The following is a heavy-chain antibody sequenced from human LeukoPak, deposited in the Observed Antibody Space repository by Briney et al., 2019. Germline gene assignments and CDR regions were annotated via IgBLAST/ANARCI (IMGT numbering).Heavy chain of an antibody. CDR2: IYYTGST. CDR1: GGSFSGYY. J-gene: IGHJ4*02. V-gene: IGHV4-59*08. CDR3: ARHVCSGGSCYSDY. D-gene: IGHD2-15*01. Sequence: SETPSLTCAVYGGSFSGYYWSWIRQPPGKGLEWIGYIYYTGSTNYNPSLKSRVTISVDTSKNQFSLKLSSVTAADTAVYYCARHVCSGGSCYSDYWGQGTLVTVSS.